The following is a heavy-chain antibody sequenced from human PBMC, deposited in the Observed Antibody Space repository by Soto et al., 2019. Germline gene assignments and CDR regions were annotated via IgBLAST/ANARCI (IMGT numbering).Heavy chain of an antibody. CDR3: AREGLYSNAFDI. CDR1: RFAVRGYR. D-gene: IGHD2-21*01. CDR2: ISSSGSTI. J-gene: IGHJ3*02. Sequence: PGGSQRLCCAECRFAVRGYRLNWINQAPGKGLEWVSYISSSGSTIYYADSVKGRFTISRDNAKNSLYLQMNSLRAEDTAVYYCAREGLYSNAFDIWGQGTIATV. V-gene: IGHV3-48*03.